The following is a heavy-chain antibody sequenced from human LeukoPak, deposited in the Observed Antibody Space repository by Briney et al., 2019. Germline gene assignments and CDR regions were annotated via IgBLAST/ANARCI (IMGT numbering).Heavy chain of an antibody. CDR2: IYYSGST. Sequence: SETLSLTCTVSGGSISSYYWSWIRQPPGKGLEWIGYIYYSGSTNYNPSLKSRVTISVDTSKNQFSLKLSSVTAADTAVYYCARVGELAYCGGDCYRPPQDYYYYYGMDVWGQGTTVTVSS. D-gene: IGHD2-21*02. V-gene: IGHV4-59*01. CDR1: GGSISSYY. J-gene: IGHJ6*02. CDR3: ARVGELAYCGGDCYRPPQDYYYYYGMDV.